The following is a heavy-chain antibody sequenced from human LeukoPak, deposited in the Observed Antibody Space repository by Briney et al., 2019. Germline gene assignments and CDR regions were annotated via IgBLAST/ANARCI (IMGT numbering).Heavy chain of an antibody. CDR1: GFTFSSYS. D-gene: IGHD6-13*01. CDR2: ISSSSSYI. V-gene: IGHV3-21*01. CDR3: ARNRGYSSSWWEFDY. J-gene: IGHJ4*02. Sequence: GGTLRLSCAASGFTFSSYSMNWVRQAPGKGLERVSSISSSSSYIYYADSVKGRFTISRDNAKNSLYLQMNSLRAEDTAVYYCARNRGYSSSWWEFDYWGQGTLVTVSS.